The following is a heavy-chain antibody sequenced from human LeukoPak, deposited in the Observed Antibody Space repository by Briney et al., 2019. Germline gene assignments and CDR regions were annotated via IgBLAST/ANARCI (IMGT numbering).Heavy chain of an antibody. CDR2: IYHSGST. V-gene: IGHV4-4*02. CDR1: GGSISSSNW. CDR3: ARARYYDCSGGYLA. J-gene: IGHJ5*02. D-gene: IGHD3-22*01. Sequence: SETLSLTCAVSGGSISSSNWWSWVRQPPGKGLEWIGEIYHSGSTNYNPSLKSRVTISVDKSKNQFSLKLSSVTAADTAVYYCARARYYDCSGGYLAWGQGTLVTVSS.